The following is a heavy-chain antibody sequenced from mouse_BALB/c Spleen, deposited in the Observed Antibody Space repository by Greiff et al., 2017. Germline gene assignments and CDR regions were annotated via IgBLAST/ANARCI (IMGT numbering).Heavy chain of an antibody. CDR2: ISNGGGST. CDR1: GFTFSSYT. CDR3: ARHYYGSSYAMDY. V-gene: IGHV5-12-2*01. J-gene: IGHJ4*01. Sequence: DVMLVESGGGLAQPGGSLKLSCAASGFTFSSYTMSWVRQTPEKRLEWVAYISNGGGSTYYPDTVKGRFTISRDNAKNTLYLQMSSLKSEDTAMYYCARHYYGSSYAMDYWGQGTSVTVSS. D-gene: IGHD1-1*01.